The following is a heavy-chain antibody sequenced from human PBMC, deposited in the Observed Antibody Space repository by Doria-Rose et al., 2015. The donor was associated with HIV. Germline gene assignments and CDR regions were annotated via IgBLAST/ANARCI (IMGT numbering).Heavy chain of an antibody. J-gene: IGHJ4*02. CDR3: ARIKSSRWYHKYYFDF. Sequence: QESGPVLVKPTETLTLTCTVSGVSLSSPGMGVSWIRQPPGRALEWLANIFADDERSYNTSLKSRLTISRCTSKSQAVLTMTDMDPVDTATYYCARIKSSRWYHKYYFDFWGQGTLVIVSA. CDR2: IFADDER. CDR1: GVSLSSPGMG. D-gene: IGHD6-13*01. V-gene: IGHV2-26*01.